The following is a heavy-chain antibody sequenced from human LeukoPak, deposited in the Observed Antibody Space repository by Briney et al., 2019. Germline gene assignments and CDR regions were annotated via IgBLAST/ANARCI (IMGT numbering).Heavy chain of an antibody. J-gene: IGHJ5*02. D-gene: IGHD6-19*01. V-gene: IGHV4-34*01. CDR3: ARAGTYSSGWEFDP. CDR2: INHSGST. Sequence: SETLSLTCAVYGGSFSGYYWSWIRQPPGKGLEWIGEINHSGSTNYNPSLKSRVTISVDTSKNQFSLKLSSVTAADTAVYYCARAGTYSSGWEFDPWGQGTLVTVSS. CDR1: GGSFSGYY.